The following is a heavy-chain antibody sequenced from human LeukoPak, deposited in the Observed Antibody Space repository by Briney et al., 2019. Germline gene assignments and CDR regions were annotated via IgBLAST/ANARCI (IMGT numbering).Heavy chain of an antibody. Sequence: GASVKVSCKASGYIFTRYGVTWVRQAPGQELEWMGWISAYNGNTKYEEKVQDRVTMTTDTSTNTVYMELRSLRSDDSAVYYCGRENFASETYYCDYWGQGTQVTVSS. CDR3: GRENFASETYYCDY. J-gene: IGHJ4*02. CDR1: GYIFTRYG. V-gene: IGHV1-18*01. CDR2: ISAYNGNT. D-gene: IGHD3-10*01.